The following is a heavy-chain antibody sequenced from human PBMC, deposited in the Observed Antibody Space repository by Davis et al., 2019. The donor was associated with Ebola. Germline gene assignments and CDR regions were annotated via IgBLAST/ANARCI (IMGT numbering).Heavy chain of an antibody. CDR2: ITSNSRFM. J-gene: IGHJ3*01. V-gene: IGHV3-21*01. CDR3: AGGKDSSGWYGDDAFDF. CDR1: GLTFSNYN. Sequence: GESLKISCEASGLTFSNYNMNWVRQAPGKGLEWVSSITSNSRFMYYADSVRGRFTISRDNAKNSLYLQMNSLRVEDTAVYYCAGGKDSSGWYGDDAFDFWGQGTMVTVSS. D-gene: IGHD6-19*01.